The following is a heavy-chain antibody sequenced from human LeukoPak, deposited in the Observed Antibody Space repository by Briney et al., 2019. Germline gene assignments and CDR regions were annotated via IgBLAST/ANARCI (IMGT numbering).Heavy chain of an antibody. CDR1: GGSISSGDYY. V-gene: IGHV4-30-4*01. D-gene: IGHD3-10*01. J-gene: IGHJ4*02. CDR3: ARDLRITMVRGKSPREDY. Sequence: SQTLSLTCTVSGGSISSGDYYWSWIRQPPGKGLEWIGYIYYSGSTYYNPSLKSRVTISVDTSKNQFSLKLGSVTAADTAVYYCARDLRITMVRGKSPREDYWGQGTLVTVSS. CDR2: IYYSGST.